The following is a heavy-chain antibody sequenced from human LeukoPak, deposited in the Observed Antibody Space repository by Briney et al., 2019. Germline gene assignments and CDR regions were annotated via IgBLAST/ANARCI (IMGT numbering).Heavy chain of an antibody. D-gene: IGHD2-2*01. V-gene: IGHV1-2*02. CDR1: GYTFSAYF. CDR3: ARLNNYDQESSNSLGSEVFDI. CDR2: ISPNSGAT. J-gene: IGHJ3*02. Sequence: ASVKVSCKASGYTFSAYFIHWVRQAPGQGLEWMGWISPNSGATNYAQKFQGRITMTRDRSVTTFYMELSRLRPDDTAVYYCARLNNYDQESSNSLGSEVFDIWGQGTMVTVSS.